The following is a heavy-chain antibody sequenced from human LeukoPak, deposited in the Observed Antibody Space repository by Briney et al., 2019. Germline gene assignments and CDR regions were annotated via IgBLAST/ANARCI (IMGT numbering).Heavy chain of an antibody. D-gene: IGHD4-11*01. Sequence: PSETLSLTCTVSGGSINSYYWSWTRQPPGKGLEWIGYIYYSGTTIYNPSLKRRVTISVATSKSQFSLQLSFVTTADTALYYCARVAYSTPGYYYMDVWGKRTTVTV. J-gene: IGHJ6*03. CDR2: IYYSGTT. V-gene: IGHV4-59*01. CDR1: GGSINSYY. CDR3: ARVAYSTPGYYYMDV.